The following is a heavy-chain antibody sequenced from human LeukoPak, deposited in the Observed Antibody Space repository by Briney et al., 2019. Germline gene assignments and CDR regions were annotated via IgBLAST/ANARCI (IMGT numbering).Heavy chain of an antibody. Sequence: GASVKVSCKASGYTFTGYYMHWVRQAPGQGLEWMGWINPNSGGTNYAQKFQGRVTMTRDTSISTAYMELSRLRSDDTAVYYCARGMTVAANWFDPLGQGTLVTVSS. CDR3: ARGMTVAANWFDP. CDR1: GYTFTGYY. V-gene: IGHV1-2*02. D-gene: IGHD4-23*01. J-gene: IGHJ5*02. CDR2: INPNSGGT.